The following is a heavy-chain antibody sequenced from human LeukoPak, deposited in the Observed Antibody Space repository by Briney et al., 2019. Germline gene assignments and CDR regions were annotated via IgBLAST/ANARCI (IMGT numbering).Heavy chain of an antibody. CDR3: ARATPPGGYSSDY. CDR2: INPNSGGT. V-gene: IGHV1-2*02. Sequence: GASVKVSCKASGYTFTGYYMHWVRQAPGQGLEWMGWINPNSGGTNYAQKFQGRVTMTRDTSISTAYMELSRLRSDDTAVYYCARATPPGGYSSDYWGQGTLVTVSS. D-gene: IGHD6-13*01. J-gene: IGHJ4*02. CDR1: GYTFTGYY.